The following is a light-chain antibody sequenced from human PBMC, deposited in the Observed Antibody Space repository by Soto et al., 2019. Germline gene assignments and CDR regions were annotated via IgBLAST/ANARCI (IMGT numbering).Light chain of an antibody. CDR2: GAS. Sequence: EIVLTQSPGTLSLSPGERATLSCRASQSVSSIYLAWYQQKPGQAPRLLIYGASSRATGIPDRFSGSGSGTDFTLTISRLEPEDFAVYYWQQYGSSPLYTFGQGTKLEIK. CDR3: QQYGSSPLYT. CDR1: QSVSSIY. V-gene: IGKV3-20*01. J-gene: IGKJ2*01.